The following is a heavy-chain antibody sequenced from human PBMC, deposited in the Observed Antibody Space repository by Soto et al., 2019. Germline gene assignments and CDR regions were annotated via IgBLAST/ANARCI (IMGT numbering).Heavy chain of an antibody. V-gene: IGHV3-23*01. CDR2: ISHDATRT. CDR3: VKDARRSSDWYHFDH. D-gene: IGHD6-19*01. CDR1: GFTFNSFD. Sequence: GGSLRLSCAASGFTFNSFDMAWVRQAPGKGLEWVSGISHDATRTYYADSAEGRFTISRDNSDNILSLQLNSLRAEDTAIYYCVKDARRSSDWYHFDHWSQGTTVTVSS. J-gene: IGHJ4*02.